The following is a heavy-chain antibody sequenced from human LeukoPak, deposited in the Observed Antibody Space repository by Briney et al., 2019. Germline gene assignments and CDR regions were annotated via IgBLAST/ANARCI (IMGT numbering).Heavy chain of an antibody. CDR1: GFTFSSYG. CDR2: INPDGGDR. Sequence: GGSLRLSCAASGFTFSSYGMHWVRQAPGKGLEWVASINPDGGDRRYVDSVEGRFTISRDNAANSLYLQMNSLRDEDTAVYYCARLTAGVTTFVYWGQGALVTVSS. D-gene: IGHD7-27*01. CDR3: ARLTAGVTTFVY. V-gene: IGHV3-7*01. J-gene: IGHJ4*02.